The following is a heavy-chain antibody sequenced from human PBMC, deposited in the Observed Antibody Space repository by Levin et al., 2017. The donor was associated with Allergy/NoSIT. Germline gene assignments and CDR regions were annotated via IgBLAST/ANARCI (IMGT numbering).Heavy chain of an antibody. CDR1: GYSFTNYW. Sequence: GESLKISCKGSGYSFTNYWIGWVRQMPGKGLEWIGIIYPGDSDTRYDPSFRGQVTISSDNSIGTAYLRWSSLKTSDSGTYFCARAPRGISDPWAFDQWGQGTLVTVSS. D-gene: IGHD3-3*01. CDR2: IYPGDSDT. V-gene: IGHV5-51*01. CDR3: ARAPRGISDPWAFDQ. J-gene: IGHJ4*02.